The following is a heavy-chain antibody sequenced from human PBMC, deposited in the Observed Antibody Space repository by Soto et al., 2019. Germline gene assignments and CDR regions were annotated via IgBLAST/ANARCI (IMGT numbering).Heavy chain of an antibody. CDR3: ARDLRFRGFYGMDV. CDR1: GGSISSGGYY. D-gene: IGHD3-10*01. Sequence: QVQLQESGPGLVKPSQTLSLTCTVSGGSISSGGYYWSWISQHPGNGLEWIGYIYYSGSTYYNPSLKSRVTISVDTSKNQFSLNLSSVTAADTAVYYCARDLRFRGFYGMDVWGQGTTVTVS. J-gene: IGHJ6*02. V-gene: IGHV4-31*03. CDR2: IYYSGST.